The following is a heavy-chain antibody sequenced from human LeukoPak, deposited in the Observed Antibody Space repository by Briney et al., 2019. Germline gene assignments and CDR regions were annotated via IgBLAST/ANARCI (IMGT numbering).Heavy chain of an antibody. D-gene: IGHD3-10*01. J-gene: IGHJ6*03. CDR3: ARSKGGVWFGDTTKNYYMDV. CDR1: GGSISSYY. Sequence: PSETLSLTCTVSGGSISSYYWSWIRQPAGKGLEWIGRIYTSGSTNYNPSLKSRVTMSVDTSKNQFSLKLSSVTAADTAVYYCARSKGGVWFGDTTKNYYMDVWGKGTTVTVPS. CDR2: IYTSGST. V-gene: IGHV4-4*07.